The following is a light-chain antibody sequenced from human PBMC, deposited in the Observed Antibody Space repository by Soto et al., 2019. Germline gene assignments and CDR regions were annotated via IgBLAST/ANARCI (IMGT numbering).Light chain of an antibody. V-gene: IGKV3-11*01. Sequence: EIVMTQSPATLSVSPGERATLSCRASQSISSKLAWYQQKPGQAPRRLIYDASNRATGIPARFSGSGSGTDFTLTISSREPEDVAVYNCQYRSNWSPGTFGQGTRLEI. CDR1: QSISSK. J-gene: IGKJ5*01. CDR2: DAS. CDR3: QYRSNWSPGT.